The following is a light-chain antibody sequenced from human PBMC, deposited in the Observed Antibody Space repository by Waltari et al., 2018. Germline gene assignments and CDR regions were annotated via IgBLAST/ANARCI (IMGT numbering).Light chain of an antibody. V-gene: IGKV1-5*03. CDR3: QQYNSYSWT. J-gene: IGKJ1*01. Sequence: DIQMTQSPSTLSASVGDRVTITCRASQSISSLLAWYQQKPGKAPKLLIYKASSLESGGPSRFSGSGSGTEFTLTISSLQPDDFATYYCQQYNSYSWTFGQWTKVEIK. CDR2: KAS. CDR1: QSISSL.